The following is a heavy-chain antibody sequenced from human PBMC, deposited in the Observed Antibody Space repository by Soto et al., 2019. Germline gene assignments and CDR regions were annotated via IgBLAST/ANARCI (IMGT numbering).Heavy chain of an antibody. D-gene: IGHD2-15*01. Sequence: SETLSLTCTVSGGSISSYYWSWIRQPPGKGLEWIGYIYYSGSTNYNPSLKSRVTISVGTSKNQFSLKLSSVTAADTAVYYCARELGYCSGGSCSGPHYYYYYGMDVWGQGTTVTVSS. V-gene: IGHV4-59*01. CDR2: IYYSGST. J-gene: IGHJ6*02. CDR3: ARELGYCSGGSCSGPHYYYYYGMDV. CDR1: GGSISSYY.